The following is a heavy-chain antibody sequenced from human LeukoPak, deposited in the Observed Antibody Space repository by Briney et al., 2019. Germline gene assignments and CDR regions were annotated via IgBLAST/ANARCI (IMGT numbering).Heavy chain of an antibody. CDR2: IYYRGST. CDR3: ARLRYYDSSAYYYAFDY. CDR1: GGSISSGDYY. D-gene: IGHD3-22*01. V-gene: IGHV4-39*01. Sequence: SETLSLTCTVSGGSISSGDYYWGWIRQPPGKGLEWIGSIYYRGSTYYNPSLKSRVTISVDTSKNQFSLKLSSVTAADTAVYYCARLRYYDSSAYYYAFDYWGQGTLVTVSS. J-gene: IGHJ4*02.